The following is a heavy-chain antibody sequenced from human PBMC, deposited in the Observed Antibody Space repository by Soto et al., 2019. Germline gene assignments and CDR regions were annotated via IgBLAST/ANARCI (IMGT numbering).Heavy chain of an antibody. V-gene: IGHV3-23*01. CDR2: ITGSGGGT. Sequence: GGSLRLSCAASGFTFSSYAMSWVRQAPGRGLEWVSCITGSGGGTYYADSVKGRFTISRDNSKDTLFLQMNSLRAADPAVYYSANAGTLVITWFLPWGQGTLVTVSS. CDR1: GFTFSSYA. CDR3: ANAGTLVITWFLP. D-gene: IGHD3-22*01. J-gene: IGHJ5*02.